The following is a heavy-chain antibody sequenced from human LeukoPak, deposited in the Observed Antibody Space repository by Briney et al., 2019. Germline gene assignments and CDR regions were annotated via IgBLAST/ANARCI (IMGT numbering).Heavy chain of an antibody. J-gene: IGHJ6*03. CDR3: ARVLPQQLPQNYYYYYMDV. D-gene: IGHD6-13*01. Sequence: SETLSLTCTVSGGSISSYYWSWIRQPPGKGLEWIGYIYYSGSTNYNPSLKSRVTISVDTSKNQFSLKLSSVTAADTAVYYCARVLPQQLPQNYYYYYMDVWGKGTTVTISS. V-gene: IGHV4-59*01. CDR1: GGSISSYY. CDR2: IYYSGST.